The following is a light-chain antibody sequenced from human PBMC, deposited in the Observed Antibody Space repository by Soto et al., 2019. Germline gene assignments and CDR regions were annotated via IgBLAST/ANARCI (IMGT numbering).Light chain of an antibody. V-gene: IGLV2-14*01. CDR3: SSYTGSSTPVV. J-gene: IGLJ2*01. CDR1: SSDVGGYNY. CDR2: DVS. Sequence: SALTQPASVSGSPGQSITISCTGTSSDVGGYNYVSWYQQHPGKAPKLMIYDVSNRPSGVSNRFSGSKSGNTASLTISGLQAEDEADYYCSSYTGSSTPVVFGGGTQLTVL.